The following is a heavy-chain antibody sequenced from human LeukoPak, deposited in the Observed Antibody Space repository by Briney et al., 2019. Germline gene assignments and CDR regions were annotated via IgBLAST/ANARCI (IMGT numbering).Heavy chain of an antibody. CDR3: AKRAVTTAGDLWFDP. CDR2: IYSSGST. V-gene: IGHV4-59*08. Sequence: SETLSLTCTVSGGSVNNNYWGWIRQPPGKGLEWVGYIYSSGSTTYNPSLESRLTISIDTSKNHFSPKLSSVTAADTAVYYCAKRAVTTAGDLWFDPWGQGTLVTVSS. J-gene: IGHJ5*02. D-gene: IGHD2-21*01. CDR1: GGSVNNNY.